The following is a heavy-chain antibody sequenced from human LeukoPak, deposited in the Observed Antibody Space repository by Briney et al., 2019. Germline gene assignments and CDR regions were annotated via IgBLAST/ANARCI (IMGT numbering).Heavy chain of an antibody. CDR1: GYSISSGYY. CDR2: TYHSGST. J-gene: IGHJ3*02. CDR3: ARSGSGYKDAFDI. V-gene: IGHV4-38-2*01. D-gene: IGHD5-12*01. Sequence: SETLSLTCAVSGYSISSGYYWGWIRQPPRKGLEWIGSTYHSGSTYYNPSLKSRVTISVDTSKNQFSLKLSSVTAADTAVYYCARSGSGYKDAFDIWGQGTMVTVSS.